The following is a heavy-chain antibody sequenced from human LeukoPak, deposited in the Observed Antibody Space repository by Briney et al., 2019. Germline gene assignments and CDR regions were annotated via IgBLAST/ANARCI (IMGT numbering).Heavy chain of an antibody. CDR3: ARATWELLDYYCMDV. CDR2: INPSGGST. D-gene: IGHD1-26*01. CDR1: GYTFTSYY. J-gene: IGHJ6*03. V-gene: IGHV1-46*03. Sequence: ASVKVYCKASGYTFTSYYMHWVRQAPGQGLEWMGIINPSGGSTGYAQKFQGRVTMTRDTSTSTVYMELSSLRSEDTAVYYWARATWELLDYYCMDVWGKGTTVTVSS.